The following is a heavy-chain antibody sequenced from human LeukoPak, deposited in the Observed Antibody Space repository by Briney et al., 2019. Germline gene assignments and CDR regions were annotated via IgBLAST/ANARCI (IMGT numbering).Heavy chain of an antibody. J-gene: IGHJ3*02. V-gene: IGHV3-48*01. D-gene: IGHD6-13*01. CDR3: AREWVTIAAAEDAFDI. CDR1: GFTFSTYS. CDR2: ISYSSSPI. Sequence: QAGGSLRLSCAASGFTFSTYSMKWVRQAPGKGLECVSYISYSSSPIYYADSVKGRFTISRDNAKNSLYLQMNSLRAEDTAVYYCAREWVTIAAAEDAFDIWGQGTMVTVSS.